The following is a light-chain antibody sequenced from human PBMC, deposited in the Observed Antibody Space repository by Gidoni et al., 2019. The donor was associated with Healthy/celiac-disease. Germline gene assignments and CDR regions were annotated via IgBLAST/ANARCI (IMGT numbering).Light chain of an antibody. CDR3: QQSYSTPLFT. J-gene: IGKJ3*01. Sequence: DIQMTQYPSSLSASVGVRVTITCRASQSISSYLNWYQQKPGKAPKLLIYAASSLQSGVPSRFSGSGSGTDFTLTISSLQPEDFATYYCQQSYSTPLFTFGPGTKVDIK. CDR1: QSISSY. CDR2: AAS. V-gene: IGKV1-39*01.